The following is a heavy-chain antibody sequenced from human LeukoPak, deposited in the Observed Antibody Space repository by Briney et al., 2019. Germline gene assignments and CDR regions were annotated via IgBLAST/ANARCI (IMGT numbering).Heavy chain of an antibody. CDR2: TYYRSKWYN. Sequence: SQTLSLTCAISGDSVSSTSAACNWIRQSPSRGLEWLGRTYYRSKWYNDYALSVKSRITINPDTSKNQCSLQVNSVTPEDTAVYYCAWSSAGGKLDYWGQGTLVSVSS. CDR3: AWSSAGGKLDY. V-gene: IGHV6-1*01. J-gene: IGHJ4*02. CDR1: GDSVSSTSAA. D-gene: IGHD6-13*01.